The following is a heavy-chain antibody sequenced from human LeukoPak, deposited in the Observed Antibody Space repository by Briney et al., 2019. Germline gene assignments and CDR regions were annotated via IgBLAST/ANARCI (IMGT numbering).Heavy chain of an antibody. CDR1: GGSISSGGYY. CDR3: AREGNYCSGGSCYPGWFDP. D-gene: IGHD2-15*01. Sequence: SETLSLTCTVSGGSISSGGYYWSWIRQHPGKGLEWIGYIYYSGSTYYNPSHKSRVTISVDTSKNQFSLKLSSVTAADTAVYYCAREGNYCSGGSCYPGWFDPWGQGTLVTVSS. J-gene: IGHJ5*02. CDR2: IYYSGST. V-gene: IGHV4-31*03.